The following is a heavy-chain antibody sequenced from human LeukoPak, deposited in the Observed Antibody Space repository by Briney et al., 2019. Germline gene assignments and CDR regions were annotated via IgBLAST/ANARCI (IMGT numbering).Heavy chain of an antibody. CDR1: GYSISSGYY. Sequence: KSSETLSLTCTVSGYSISSGYYWGWIRQSPGKGLEWIGSIYHGGSTYYNPSLRSRVIVSVDTSKNHFSLKMSSVTAADTAVYYCARDPASCAGDCYSDGFDYWGRGTLVTVSS. V-gene: IGHV4-38-2*02. D-gene: IGHD2-21*02. CDR2: IYHGGST. J-gene: IGHJ4*02. CDR3: ARDPASCAGDCYSDGFDY.